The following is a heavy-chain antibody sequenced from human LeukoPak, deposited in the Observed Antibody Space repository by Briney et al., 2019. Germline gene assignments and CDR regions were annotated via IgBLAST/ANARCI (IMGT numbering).Heavy chain of an antibody. J-gene: IGHJ4*02. CDR2: INPNSGGT. CDR3: AKYYYDSYEGYYFDY. V-gene: IGHV1-2*02. Sequence: ASVKVSCKASGYTCTGSYMHGVRQAPGQGLEWMIRINPNSGGTNYAQKFQGRVTMTRDTSISTAYMELSRLKSDDTAFYYCAKYYYDSYEGYYFDYWGQGTLVTVSS. CDR1: GYTCTGSY. D-gene: IGHD3-22*01.